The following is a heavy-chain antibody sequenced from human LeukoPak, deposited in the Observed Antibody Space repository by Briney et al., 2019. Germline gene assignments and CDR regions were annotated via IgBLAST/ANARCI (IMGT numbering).Heavy chain of an antibody. CDR1: GFTFSSYA. J-gene: IGHJ3*02. CDR3: ARDRDYYDSSGDAFDI. CDR2: ISSSGSTI. V-gene: IGHV3-48*04. Sequence: GGSLRLSCAASGFTFSSYAMSWVRQAPGKGLEWVSYISSSGSTIYYADSVKGRFTISRDNAKNSLYLQMNSLRAEDTAVYYCARDRDYYDSSGDAFDIWGQGTMVTVSS. D-gene: IGHD3-22*01.